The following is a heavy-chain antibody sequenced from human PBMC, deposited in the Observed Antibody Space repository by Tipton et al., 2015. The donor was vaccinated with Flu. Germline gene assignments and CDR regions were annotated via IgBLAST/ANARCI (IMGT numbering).Heavy chain of an antibody. CDR3: ARSYSSVWYGAFDI. V-gene: IGHV4-61*02. CDR1: GASISSGTFY. J-gene: IGHJ3*02. Sequence: GLVKPSQTLSLTCTVSGASISSGTFYWNWIRQSAGKGLEWIGRVYSGGTANYKPSLKSRLTISADMSKNQVSLNLTSVTAADTAVYFCARSYSSVWYGAFDIWGLGTLVTVSS. D-gene: IGHD6-19*01. CDR2: VYSGGTA.